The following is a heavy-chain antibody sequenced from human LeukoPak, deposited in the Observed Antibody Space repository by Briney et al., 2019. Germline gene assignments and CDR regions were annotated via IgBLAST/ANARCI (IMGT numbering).Heavy chain of an antibody. V-gene: IGHV4-4*02. CDR3: AREGGFYRPLDY. J-gene: IGHJ4*02. CDR2: VHLDGRT. CDR1: GGSVINTNW. Sequence: SGTLSLTCGVSGGSVINTNWWTWVRQLPGKGLEWIGEVHLDGRTNYNPSLESRLTMSVDVSENQVSLKLTSVTAADTAVYYCAREGGFYRPLDYSGQGTLVTVSS. D-gene: IGHD3-3*01.